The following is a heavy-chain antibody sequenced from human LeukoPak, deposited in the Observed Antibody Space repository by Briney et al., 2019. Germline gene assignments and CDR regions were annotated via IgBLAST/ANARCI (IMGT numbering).Heavy chain of an antibody. Sequence: PSETLSLTCTVSGGSISSYYWSWIRQPPGKGLEWIGCIYYSGSTNYNPSLKSRVTISVDTSKNQFSLKLSSVTAADTAVYYCARRAYYYYGMDVWGQGTTVTVSS. CDR3: ARRAYYYYGMDV. CDR2: IYYSGST. CDR1: GGSISSYY. J-gene: IGHJ6*02. V-gene: IGHV4-59*08.